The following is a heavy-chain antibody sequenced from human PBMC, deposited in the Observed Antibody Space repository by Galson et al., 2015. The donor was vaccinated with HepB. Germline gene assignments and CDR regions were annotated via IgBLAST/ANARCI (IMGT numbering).Heavy chain of an antibody. CDR3: AREVGKYDPYYYYYGMDV. Sequence: SLRLSCAASGFTFSSYGMHWVRQAPGKGLEWVAVIWYDGSNKYYVDSVKGRFTISRDNSKNTLYLQMNSLRAEDTAVYYCAREVGKYDPYYYYYGMDVWGQGTLVTVSS. V-gene: IGHV3-33*01. J-gene: IGHJ6*02. D-gene: IGHD1-1*01. CDR1: GFTFSSYG. CDR2: IWYDGSNK.